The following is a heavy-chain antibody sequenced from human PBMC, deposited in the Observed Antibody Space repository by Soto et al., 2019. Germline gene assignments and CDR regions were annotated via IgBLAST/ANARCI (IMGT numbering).Heavy chain of an antibody. V-gene: IGHV3-30*18. CDR3: AKILQLGDYAYYYYGMDV. D-gene: IGHD4-17*01. CDR1: GFTFSSYG. J-gene: IGHJ6*02. CDR2: ISYDGSNK. Sequence: GGSLSLSCAASGFTFSSYGMHWVRQAPGKGLEWVAVISYDGSNKYYADSVKGRFTISRDNSKNTLYLQMNSLRAEDTAVYYCAKILQLGDYAYYYYGMDVWGQGTTVTVSS.